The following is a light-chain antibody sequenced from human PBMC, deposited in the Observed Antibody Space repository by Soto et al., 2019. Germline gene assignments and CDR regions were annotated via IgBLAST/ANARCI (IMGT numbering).Light chain of an antibody. J-gene: IGLJ1*01. CDR1: SSDVGGYNY. CDR3: SSYAGSIYV. V-gene: IGLV2-8*01. CDR2: EVS. Sequence: QSVLTQPPSASGSPGQSVTISCTGTSSDVGGYNYVSWYQQQPGKAPKLMIYEVSKRPSGVPDRFSGSKSGNTASLTVSGLQAEDEADYYCSSYAGSIYVFGTGTKVTVL.